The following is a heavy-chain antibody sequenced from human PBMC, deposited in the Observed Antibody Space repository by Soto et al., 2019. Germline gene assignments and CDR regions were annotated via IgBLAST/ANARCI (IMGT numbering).Heavy chain of an antibody. J-gene: IGHJ4*02. Sequence: PGGSLRLSCAASGFTFSSYGMHWVRQAPGKGLEWVAVISYDGSNKYYADSVKGRFTISRDNSKNTLYLQMNSLRAEDTAVYYCAKDRGGRFPSYFDYWGQGTLVTVSS. V-gene: IGHV3-30*18. D-gene: IGHD3-10*01. CDR3: AKDRGGRFPSYFDY. CDR2: ISYDGSNK. CDR1: GFTFSSYG.